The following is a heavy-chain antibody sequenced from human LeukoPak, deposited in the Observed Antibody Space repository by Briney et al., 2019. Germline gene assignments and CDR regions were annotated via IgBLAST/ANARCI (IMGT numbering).Heavy chain of an antibody. CDR1: GFTFSSYG. V-gene: IGHV3-30*02. J-gene: IGHJ6*02. CDR2: IRYDGSNK. Sequence: GGSLRLSCAASGFTFSSYGMHWVRQAPGKGLEWVAFIRYDGSNKYYADSVKGRFTISRDNSKNTLYLQMNSLRAEDTAVYYCARVGAVPAAKGLFYGMDVWGQGTTVTVSS. CDR3: ARVGAVPAAKGLFYGMDV. D-gene: IGHD2-2*01.